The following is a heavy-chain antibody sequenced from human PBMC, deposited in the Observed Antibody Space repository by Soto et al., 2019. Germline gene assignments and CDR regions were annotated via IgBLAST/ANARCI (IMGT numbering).Heavy chain of an antibody. J-gene: IGHJ6*03. CDR1: GFTFSSYS. V-gene: IGHV3-21*01. CDR3: ASPHDRPSYYDFWSGSYYMDV. Sequence: EVQLVESGGGLVKPGGSLRLSCAASGFTFSSYSMNWVRQAPGKGLEWVSSISSSSSYIYYADSVKGRFTISRDNANNSLYLQMNSLRAEDTAVYYCASPHDRPSYYDFWSGSYYMDVWGKGTTVTVSS. CDR2: ISSSSSYI. D-gene: IGHD3-3*01.